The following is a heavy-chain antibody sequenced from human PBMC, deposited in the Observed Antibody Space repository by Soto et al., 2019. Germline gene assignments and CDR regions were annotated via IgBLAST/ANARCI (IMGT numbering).Heavy chain of an antibody. CDR1: GFTFSSYE. D-gene: IGHD6-6*01. CDR3: ARAEYSSSSFDY. CDR2: ISSSGSTI. Sequence: GGSLRLSCAASGFTFSSYEMNWVRQAPGKGLEWVSYISSSGSTIYYADSVKGRFTISRDNAKNSLYLQMNSLRAEDPAVYYCARAEYSSSSFDYWGQGTLVTVSS. J-gene: IGHJ4*02. V-gene: IGHV3-48*03.